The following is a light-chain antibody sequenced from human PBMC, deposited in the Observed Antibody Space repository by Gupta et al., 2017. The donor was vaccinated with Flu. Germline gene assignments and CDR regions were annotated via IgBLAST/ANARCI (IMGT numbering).Light chain of an antibody. CDR3: QQYNNWPPIT. Sequence: ATLSVSPGERATLSCRASQSVSSDLAWYQQRPGQAPRLLVYGASTRATGIPARFSGRGSGTEFTLTISSLQSEDFAVYYCQQYNNWPPITFGQGTRLEMK. CDR1: QSVSSD. CDR2: GAS. J-gene: IGKJ5*01. V-gene: IGKV3-15*01.